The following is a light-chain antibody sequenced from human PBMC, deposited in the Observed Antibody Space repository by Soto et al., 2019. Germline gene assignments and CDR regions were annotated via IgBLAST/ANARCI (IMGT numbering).Light chain of an antibody. CDR1: QSVSSR. V-gene: IGKV3-15*01. Sequence: EIVMTQSPATLSVSPGERVTLSCRASQSVSSRLAWYQQKPGQSPRLLIYGASTRATGIPARFSGSGSGTEFTLTISSLQSEDFGVYYCHQYNNLWTFGQGTKGDIK. J-gene: IGKJ1*01. CDR3: HQYNNLWT. CDR2: GAS.